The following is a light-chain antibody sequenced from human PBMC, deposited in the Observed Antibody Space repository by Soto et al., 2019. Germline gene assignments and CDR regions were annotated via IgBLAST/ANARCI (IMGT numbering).Light chain of an antibody. V-gene: IGLV2-11*01. Sequence: QSALTQPRSVSGSPGESVAISCTGTSSDVGGYNYVSWYQQHPGKAPKLMIFDVSKRPSGVPDRFSGSKSGNTASLTISGLQADDEAAYYCCSYAGTYTYVFGTGTKLTVL. CDR3: CSYAGTYTYV. CDR2: DVS. J-gene: IGLJ1*01. CDR1: SSDVGGYNY.